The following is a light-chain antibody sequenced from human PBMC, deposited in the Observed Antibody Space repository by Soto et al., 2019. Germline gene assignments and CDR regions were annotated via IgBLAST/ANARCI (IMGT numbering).Light chain of an antibody. CDR3: QQRSSQPHT. CDR1: QSVGSF. CDR2: DAS. J-gene: IGKJ4*01. V-gene: IGKV3-11*01. Sequence: EIVLTQSPATLSLSPGERATLSCRASQSVGSFLGWHQQKPAQAPKLIIYDASTRATGIPARFSGSGSGTDFTLTVSSLEPEDFAVYYCQQRSSQPHTFGGGNKVEIK.